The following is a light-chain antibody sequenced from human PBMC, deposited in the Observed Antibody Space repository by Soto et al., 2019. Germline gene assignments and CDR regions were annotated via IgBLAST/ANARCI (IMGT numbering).Light chain of an antibody. CDR2: GAS. CDR3: QHHNSYSQT. V-gene: IGKV1-5*01. Sequence: DIQLTQSPPTLSASVGDRVTITCRASQSIRYYLAWYQQLPGKAPKLLIYGASSLQSGVPSRFSGSGFGTEFSLTISSLQTDDFATYFCQHHNSYSQTFGQGTKVDIK. CDR1: QSIRYY. J-gene: IGKJ1*01.